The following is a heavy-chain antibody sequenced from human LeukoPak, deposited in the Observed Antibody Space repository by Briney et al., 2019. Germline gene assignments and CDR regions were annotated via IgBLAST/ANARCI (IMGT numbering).Heavy chain of an antibody. Sequence: SQTLSSPCTVPGGSISSGGYYWSWIRQHPGKGLEWIGYIYYSGSTSYNPSLKSRVTISVDTSKNQFSLKLSSVTAADTAVYYCAREQRMVRGVITLDYWGQGTLVTVSS. J-gene: IGHJ4*02. D-gene: IGHD3-10*01. CDR3: AREQRMVRGVITLDY. V-gene: IGHV4-31*03. CDR2: IYYSGST. CDR1: GGSISSGGYY.